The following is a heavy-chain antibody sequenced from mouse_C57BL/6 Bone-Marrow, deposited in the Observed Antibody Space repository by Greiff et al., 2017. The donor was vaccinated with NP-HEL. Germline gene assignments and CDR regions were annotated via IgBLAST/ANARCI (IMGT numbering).Heavy chain of an antibody. CDR2: INPNNGGT. V-gene: IGHV1-18*01. CDR1: GYTFTDYN. D-gene: IGHD3-1*01. CDR3: ARRRGLEDWFAY. Sequence: EVQLQQSGPELVKPGASVQIPCQASGYTFTDYNMDWVKQSHGKSLEWIGDINPNNGGTIYNQKFKGKATSTVDKSSRTAYRELRSLTSEDTAFYYCARRRGLEDWFAYWGQGTLVTVSA. J-gene: IGHJ3*01.